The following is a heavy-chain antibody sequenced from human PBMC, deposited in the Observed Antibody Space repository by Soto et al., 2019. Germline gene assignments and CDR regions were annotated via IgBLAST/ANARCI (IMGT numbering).Heavy chain of an antibody. CDR2: IYYSGST. D-gene: IGHD3-10*01. J-gene: IGHJ3*02. V-gene: IGHV4-31*03. CDR1: GGSISSGGYY. Sequence: QVQLQESGPGLVKPSQTLSLTCTVSGGSISSGGYYWSWIRQHPGKGLEWIGYIYYSGSTYYNPSLKSRVTLSVDTSKNQCSLKLSSVTAADTAVYYCARHAGLDDAFDILGQGTMVNVSS. CDR3: ARHAGLDDAFDI.